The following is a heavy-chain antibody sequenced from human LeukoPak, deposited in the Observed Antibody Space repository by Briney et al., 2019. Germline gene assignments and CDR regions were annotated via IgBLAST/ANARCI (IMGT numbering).Heavy chain of an antibody. CDR3: ASGGTMVRGVIFY. V-gene: IGHV3-74*01. CDR1: GFTFSSYW. D-gene: IGHD3-10*01. J-gene: IGHJ4*02. Sequence: QPGGSLRLSCAASGFTFSSYWMHWVRQAPGKGLVWVSRISSDGSSTSYADSVKGRFTISRDNAKNTLYLQMNSLRAEDTAVYYCASGGTMVRGVIFYWGQGTLVTVSS. CDR2: ISSDGSST.